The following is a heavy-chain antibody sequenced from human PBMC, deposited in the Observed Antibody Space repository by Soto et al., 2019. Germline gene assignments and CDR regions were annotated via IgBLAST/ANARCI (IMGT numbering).Heavy chain of an antibody. V-gene: IGHV3-23*01. J-gene: IGHJ4*02. D-gene: IGHD4-17*01. CDR3: AKDLRPDGVWDFDY. Sequence: EVQLLESGGGLVQPGGSLRLSCAASGFTFSTYSMARVRQAPGRGPEWVSGIFQDGRTHYADSVKGRFTISRDNSRSSVYLQMITLRGEDTAIYYCAKDLRPDGVWDFDYWGQGTLVTVSS. CDR2: IFQDGRT. CDR1: GFTFSTYS.